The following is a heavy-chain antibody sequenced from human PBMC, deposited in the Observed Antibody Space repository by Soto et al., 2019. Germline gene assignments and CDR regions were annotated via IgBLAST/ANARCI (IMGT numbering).Heavy chain of an antibody. CDR3: AREIVLARGASYFVY. V-gene: IGHV3-7*04. D-gene: IGHD3-3*02. CDR2: IKQDGGEK. Sequence: EVQLVESGGTLVQPGGSLRFSCVASGFTFSSYWMTWVRQAPGKGLEWVGNIKQDGGEKNYVDSVKGRFTISRDNATNSVYLQMNSLRAEDTAVYYCAREIVLARGASYFVYWGPGTLVTVSS. J-gene: IGHJ4*02. CDR1: GFTFSSYW.